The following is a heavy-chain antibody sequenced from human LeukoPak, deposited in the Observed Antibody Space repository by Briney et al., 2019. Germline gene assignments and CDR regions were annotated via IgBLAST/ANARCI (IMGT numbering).Heavy chain of an antibody. Sequence: GASVKVSCKASGYSFSGYYIHWVRQSPGQGLEWMGWINPNTGATNSAQKFQDRVTMTRDTSISTAYMEVSRLRSDDTAVYYCARVTPSYGGSFPLDFWGQGTLVTVSS. V-gene: IGHV1-2*02. CDR1: GYSFSGYY. CDR3: ARVTPSYGGSFPLDF. CDR2: INPNTGAT. J-gene: IGHJ4*02. D-gene: IGHD4-23*01.